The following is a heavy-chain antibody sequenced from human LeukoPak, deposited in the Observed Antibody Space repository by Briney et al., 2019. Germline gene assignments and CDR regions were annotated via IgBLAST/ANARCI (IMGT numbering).Heavy chain of an antibody. Sequence: SETLSLTCAVYGESFSGYYWSWIRQPPGKGLEWIGEINHSGSTNYNPSLKSRVTISVDTSKNQFSLKLSSVTAAATAVYYCARETWSGGSCYADYWGQGTLVTVSS. J-gene: IGHJ4*02. D-gene: IGHD2-15*01. CDR2: INHSGST. V-gene: IGHV4-34*01. CDR1: GESFSGYY. CDR3: ARETWSGGSCYADY.